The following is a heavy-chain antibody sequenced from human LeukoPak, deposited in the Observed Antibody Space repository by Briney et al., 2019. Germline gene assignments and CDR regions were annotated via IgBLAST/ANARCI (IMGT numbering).Heavy chain of an antibody. Sequence: PGRSRRLSCAASGFTFDDYAMHWVRQAPGKGLGWVSGISWNSGSIGYADSVKGRFTISRDNAKNSLYLQMNSLRAEDTALYYCAKDLYSSSSGFDYWGQGTLVTFSS. CDR2: ISWNSGSI. V-gene: IGHV3-9*01. CDR1: GFTFDDYA. J-gene: IGHJ4*02. CDR3: AKDLYSSSSGFDY. D-gene: IGHD6-6*01.